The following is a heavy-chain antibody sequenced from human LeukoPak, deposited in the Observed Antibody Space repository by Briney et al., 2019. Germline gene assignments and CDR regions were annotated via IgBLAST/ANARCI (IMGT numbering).Heavy chain of an antibody. Sequence: GGSLRLSCAAPGFTFSNSAMSWVRQAPGKGREWVSGFTRNDETTSYADSVKGRFTISRDNSRDTLYLQMNSLTAEDTAVYYCAKVKVVGYSTFDYWGQGTLVTVSP. CDR2: FTRNDETT. CDR3: AKVKVVGYSTFDY. D-gene: IGHD3-22*01. J-gene: IGHJ4*02. CDR1: GFTFSNSA. V-gene: IGHV3-23*01.